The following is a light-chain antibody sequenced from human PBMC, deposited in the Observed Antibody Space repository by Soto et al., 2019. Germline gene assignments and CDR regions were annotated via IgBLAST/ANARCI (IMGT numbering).Light chain of an antibody. CDR1: QSVSSSY. J-gene: IGKJ3*01. CDR3: QQYGSSLFT. CDR2: GAS. V-gene: IGKV3-20*01. Sequence: EILLTQSPGTLSLYPGERATLSCRASQSVSSSYLAWYQQKPGQAPGLLIYGASSRATGIPDRFSGSGSGTDFTLTISRLEPEDFAVYYCQQYGSSLFTFGPGTKVDIK.